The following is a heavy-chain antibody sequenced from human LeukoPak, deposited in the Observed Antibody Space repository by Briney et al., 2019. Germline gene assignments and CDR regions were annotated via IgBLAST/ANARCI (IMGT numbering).Heavy chain of an antibody. D-gene: IGHD6-25*01. CDR3: AKDHPSSGWPAFES. V-gene: IGHV3-23*05. J-gene: IGHJ4*02. Sequence: GGSLRLSYAASGFTVTRYAMSWFRQAPGEGLEWVAAINNNNNPYYADSVRGRFTISRDTSGNTLYLQVNNLRAGDTAIYYCAKDHPSSGWPAFESWGQGTLVTVSS. CDR2: INNNNNP. CDR1: GFTVTRYA.